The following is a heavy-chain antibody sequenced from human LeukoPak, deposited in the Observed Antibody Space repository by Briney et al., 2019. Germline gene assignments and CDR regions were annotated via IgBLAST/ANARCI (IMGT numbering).Heavy chain of an antibody. J-gene: IGHJ4*02. V-gene: IGHV4-30-2*01. CDR1: GGSISSGGYY. CDR3: ARYYDFWSGYYTRTFDY. D-gene: IGHD3-3*01. Sequence: SQTLSLTCTASGGSISSGGYYWSWIRQPPGKGLEWIGYIYHSGSTYYNPSLKSRVTISVDRSKNQFSLKLSSVTAADTAVYCCARYYDFWSGYYTRTFDYWGQGTLVTVSS. CDR2: IYHSGST.